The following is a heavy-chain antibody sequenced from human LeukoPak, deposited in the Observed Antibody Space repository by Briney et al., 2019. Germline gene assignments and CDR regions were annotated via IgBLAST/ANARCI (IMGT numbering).Heavy chain of an antibody. CDR3: ATGTTGTTLPSGLFDY. CDR2: FDPEDGET. D-gene: IGHD1-1*01. J-gene: IGHJ4*02. CDR1: GYTLTELS. V-gene: IGHV1-24*01. Sequence: ASVTVSCKVSGYTLTELSMHWVRQAPGKGLEWMGGFDPEDGETIYAQKFQGRVTMTEDTSTDTAYMELSSLRSEDTAVYYCATGTTGTTLPSGLFDYWGQGTLVTVSS.